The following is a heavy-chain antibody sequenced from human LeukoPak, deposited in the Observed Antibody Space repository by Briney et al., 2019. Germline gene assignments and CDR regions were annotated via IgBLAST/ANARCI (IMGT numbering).Heavy chain of an antibody. Sequence: ASVTVSCKASGYTFTSYGISWVRQAPGQGLEWMGWISAYNGNTNYAQKLQGRVTMTTDTSTSTAYMELRSLRSDDTAVYYCARELIAVAGTSYDYWGQGTLVTVYS. CDR3: ARELIAVAGTSYDY. D-gene: IGHD6-19*01. V-gene: IGHV1-18*04. CDR2: ISAYNGNT. J-gene: IGHJ4*02. CDR1: GYTFTSYG.